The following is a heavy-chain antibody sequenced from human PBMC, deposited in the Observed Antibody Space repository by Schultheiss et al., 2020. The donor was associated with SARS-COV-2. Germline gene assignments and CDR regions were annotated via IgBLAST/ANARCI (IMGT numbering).Heavy chain of an antibody. J-gene: IGHJ4*02. CDR2: IYSGGST. V-gene: IGHV3-66*01. D-gene: IGHD3-3*01. CDR3: AKVIYDFWSGYPDY. CDR1: GFTVSSNY. Sequence: GGSLRLSCAASGFTVSSNYMSWVRQAPGKGLEWVSVIYSGGSTYYADSVKGRFTISRDNSKNTLYLQMNSLRAEDTAVYYCAKVIYDFWSGYPDYWGQGTLVTVSS.